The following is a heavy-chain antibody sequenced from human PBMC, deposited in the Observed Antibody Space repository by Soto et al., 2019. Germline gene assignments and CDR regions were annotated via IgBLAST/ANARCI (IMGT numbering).Heavy chain of an antibody. D-gene: IGHD3-9*01. J-gene: IGHJ4*02. Sequence: SETLSLTCTVSGGSISSYYWSWIRQPPGKGLEWIGYIYYSGSTNYNPSLKSRVTISVDTSKNQFSLRLSSVTAADTAVYYCARARHYDITEYYFDYWGQGTLVTGSS. CDR1: GGSISSYY. CDR3: ARARHYDITEYYFDY. V-gene: IGHV4-59*01. CDR2: IYYSGST.